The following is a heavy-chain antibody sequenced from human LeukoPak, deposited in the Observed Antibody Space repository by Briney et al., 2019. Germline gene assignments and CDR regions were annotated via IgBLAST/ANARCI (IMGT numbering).Heavy chain of an antibody. CDR3: ATYTHWVAGDV. Sequence: GGSLRLSCAASGFTVSSSYMTWVRQAPGKGLEWVANMNQDGSAKGYVDSVKGRFTISRDNARNSLYLQMSSLRPEDTAVYYCATYTHWVAGDVWGQGTTVTVSS. CDR2: MNQDGSAK. V-gene: IGHV3-7*01. D-gene: IGHD3-16*01. J-gene: IGHJ6*02. CDR1: GFTVSSSY.